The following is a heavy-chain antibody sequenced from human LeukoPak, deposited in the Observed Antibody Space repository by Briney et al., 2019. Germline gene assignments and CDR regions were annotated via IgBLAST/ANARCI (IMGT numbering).Heavy chain of an antibody. J-gene: IGHJ4*02. Sequence: PGGSLRLSCAASGFTFTGYSMNWVRQAPGKGLEWVSSISSSSTYINYADSVKGRFTISRDNAKNSLYLQMNSPRADDTAVYYCARDEGYSNLDYWGQGTLVTVSS. CDR2: ISSSSTYI. CDR3: ARDEGYSNLDY. V-gene: IGHV3-21*01. CDR1: GFTFTGYS. D-gene: IGHD4-11*01.